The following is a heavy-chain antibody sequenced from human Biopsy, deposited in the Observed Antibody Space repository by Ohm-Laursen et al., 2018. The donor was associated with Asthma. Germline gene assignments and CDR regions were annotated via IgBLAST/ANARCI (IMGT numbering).Heavy chain of an antibody. CDR3: ARTFHFWSPYHAEHYQL. J-gene: IGHJ1*01. Sequence: GSLRLSCTASGFTFSIYDIHWARQAPGKGLEWVANIKHDGSEKNHVDSLKGRFTISRDNAKNSLYLQMNSLRAEDTAVYYCARTFHFWSPYHAEHYQLWGQGTLVTVSS. CDR2: IKHDGSEK. V-gene: IGHV3-7*01. CDR1: GFTFSIYD. D-gene: IGHD3-3*02.